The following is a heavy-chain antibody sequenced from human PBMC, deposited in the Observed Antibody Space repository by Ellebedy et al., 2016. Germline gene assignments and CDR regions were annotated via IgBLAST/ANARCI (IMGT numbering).Heavy chain of an antibody. V-gene: IGHV3-30*18. Sequence: GGSLRLSXAASGFTVNRFGIHWVRQAPGRGLEWVAVISDDGSEKFYRDSVKGRFTISRDNAKFRVYLQMNSLRVEDTAVYYCAKVRSPDVYSTYDMDVWGQGTTVTVS. J-gene: IGHJ6*02. CDR2: ISDDGSEK. D-gene: IGHD6-13*01. CDR1: GFTVNRFG. CDR3: AKVRSPDVYSTYDMDV.